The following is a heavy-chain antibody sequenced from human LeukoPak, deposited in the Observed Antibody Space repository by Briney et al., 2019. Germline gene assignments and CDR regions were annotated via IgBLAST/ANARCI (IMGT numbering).Heavy chain of an antibody. Sequence: GGSLRLSCAASGFTFSSYSMNWVRQAPGKGLEWVSSISSSTTYIYYADSVKGRFTISRDNAKNSLYLQMNSLRAEDTAVYYCARARYCSSSNCYEHDYWGQGTQVTVSS. CDR2: ISSSTTYI. J-gene: IGHJ4*02. CDR3: ARARYCSSSNCYEHDY. CDR1: GFTFSSYS. D-gene: IGHD2-2*01. V-gene: IGHV3-21*01.